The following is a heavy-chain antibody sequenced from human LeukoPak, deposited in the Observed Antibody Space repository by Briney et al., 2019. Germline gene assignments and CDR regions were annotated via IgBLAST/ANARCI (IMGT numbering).Heavy chain of an antibody. CDR1: GFTFSSYG. D-gene: IGHD1-26*01. CDR3: ARVTVGAVNDY. J-gene: IGHJ4*02. V-gene: IGHV3-33*01. CDR2: IWYDGSNK. Sequence: PGGSLRLSCAASGFTFSSYGMHWVRQAPGKGLEWVAVIWYDGSNKYYADSVKGRFTISRDNSKNTLYLQMNSLRAEDTAVYYCARVTVGAVNDYWGQGTLVTVSS.